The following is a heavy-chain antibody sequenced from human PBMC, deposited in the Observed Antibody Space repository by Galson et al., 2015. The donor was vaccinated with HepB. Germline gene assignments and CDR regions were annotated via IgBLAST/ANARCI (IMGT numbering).Heavy chain of an antibody. CDR2: IYTGGST. J-gene: IGHJ6*02. Sequence: SLRLSCAASGFTVSSDYMNWVRQAPGKGLKWVSVIYTGGSTYYADSVKGRFTISRDNSKNTVYLQMNSLRPEDTAVYYCARILYNWNLNYYYGMDVWGQGTTVTVSS. CDR1: GFTVSSDY. D-gene: IGHD1-20*01. V-gene: IGHV3-66*02. CDR3: ARILYNWNLNYYYGMDV.